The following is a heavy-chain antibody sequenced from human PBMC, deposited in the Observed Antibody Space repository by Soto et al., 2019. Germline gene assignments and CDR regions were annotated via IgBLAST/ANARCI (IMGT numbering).Heavy chain of an antibody. D-gene: IGHD6-13*01. CDR3: ARERSAAGTGWFDP. V-gene: IGHV1-8*01. J-gene: IGHJ5*02. CDR2: MNPNSGNT. Sequence: QVQLVQSGAEVKKPGASVKVSCKASGYTFTSYDINWVRQATGQGLEWMGWMNPNSGNTGYAQKLQGRVTMTRNTAISTAYMELSSLRSEDTAVYFCARERSAAGTGWFDPWGQGTLVTASS. CDR1: GYTFTSYD.